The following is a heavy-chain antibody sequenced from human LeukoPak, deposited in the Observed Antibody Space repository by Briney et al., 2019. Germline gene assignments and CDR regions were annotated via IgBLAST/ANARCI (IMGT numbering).Heavy chain of an antibody. CDR3: AELGITMIGGV. V-gene: IGHV3-48*03. J-gene: IGHJ6*04. D-gene: IGHD3-10*02. CDR2: ISSSGSTI. CDR1: GFTFSKCG. Sequence: PGGSLRLSCAASGFTFSKCGMGWVRQAPGKGLEWVSYISSSGSTIYYADSVKGRFTISRDNAKNSLYLQMNSLRAEDTAVYYCAELGITMIGGVWGKGTTVTISS.